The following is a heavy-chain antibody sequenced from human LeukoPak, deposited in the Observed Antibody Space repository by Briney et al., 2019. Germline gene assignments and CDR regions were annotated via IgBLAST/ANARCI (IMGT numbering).Heavy chain of an antibody. CDR1: GGSISSYY. CDR2: IYYSGST. V-gene: IGHV4-59*01. D-gene: IGHD3-22*01. CDR3: ARGPYYYDSSGYCH. J-gene: IGHJ4*02. Sequence: SETLSLTCTVSGGSISSYYWSWIRQPPGKGLEWIGYIYYSGSTNYNPSLKSRVTISVDTSKNQFSLKLSSVTAADTAVYYCARGPYYYDSSGYCHWGQGTLVTVSS.